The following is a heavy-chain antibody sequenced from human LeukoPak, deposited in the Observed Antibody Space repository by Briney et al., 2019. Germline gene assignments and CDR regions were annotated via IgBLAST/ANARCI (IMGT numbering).Heavy chain of an antibody. CDR2: ISGSGGST. Sequence: PGGSLRLSCAASGFTFSSYAMSWVRQAPGKGLEWVSAISGSGGSTYYADSVKGRFTISRDSSKNTLYLQMNSLRAEDTALYYCAKESWDSSGYHLPFFFDYWGQGTLVTVSS. J-gene: IGHJ4*02. D-gene: IGHD3-22*01. CDR1: GFTFSSYA. V-gene: IGHV3-23*01. CDR3: AKESWDSSGYHLPFFFDY.